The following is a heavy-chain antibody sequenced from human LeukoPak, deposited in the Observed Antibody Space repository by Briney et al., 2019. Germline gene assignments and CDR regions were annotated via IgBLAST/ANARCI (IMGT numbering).Heavy chain of an antibody. V-gene: IGHV1-18*04. D-gene: IGHD3-10*01. CDR2: ISAYNGNT. Sequence: ASVKVSWKASGYTFTSYGISWVRQAPGQGLEWMGWISAYNGNTNYAQKLQGRVTMTTDTSTSTAYMELRSLRSDDTAVYYCARDYYGSGSYSRYYYYYGMDVWGKGTTVTVSS. CDR1: GYTFTSYG. J-gene: IGHJ6*04. CDR3: ARDYYGSGSYSRYYYYYGMDV.